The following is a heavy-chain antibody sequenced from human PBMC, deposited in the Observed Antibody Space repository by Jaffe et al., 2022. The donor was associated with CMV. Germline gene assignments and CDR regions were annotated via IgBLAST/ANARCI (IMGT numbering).Heavy chain of an antibody. CDR1: GFTFGDYG. CDR3: VRRRRYCSGDVCYGSAFDI. Sequence: QVQLVESGGGVVQPGRSLRLSCAASGFTFGDYGMHWVRQAPGGGLEWMGVIWFDGSKKFYGDSVKGRFTISRDNSRNTLYLEMNSLKVDDSATYYCVRRRRYCSGDVCYGSAFDIWGQGTRVTVSS. J-gene: IGHJ3*02. D-gene: IGHD2-15*01. CDR2: IWFDGSKK. V-gene: IGHV3-33*01.